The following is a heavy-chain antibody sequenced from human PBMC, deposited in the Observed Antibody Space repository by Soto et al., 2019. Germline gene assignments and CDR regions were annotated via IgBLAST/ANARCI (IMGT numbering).Heavy chain of an antibody. CDR1: GDSISGHY. CDR3: TRGYSNYYHVMDV. J-gene: IGHJ6*02. V-gene: IGHV4-59*11. Sequence: SETLSLTCTVSGDSISGHYWSWIRQPPGKGLEWIAYISYSGSTNYNPSLKSRVTISLDMSKNQFSLKLNSVTAADTPVYYCTRGYSNYYHVMDVGGQGTWVPVS. CDR2: ISYSGST. D-gene: IGHD4-4*01.